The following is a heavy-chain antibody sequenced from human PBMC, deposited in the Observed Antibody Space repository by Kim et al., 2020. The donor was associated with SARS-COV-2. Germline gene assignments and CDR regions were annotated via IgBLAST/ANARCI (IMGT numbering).Heavy chain of an antibody. Sequence: SETLSLTCTVSGGSISSGGYYWSWIRQHPGKGLEWIGYIYYSGSTYYNPSLKSRVTISVDTSKNQFSLKLSSVTAADTAVYYCARAKPIAAAGNDYFDYWGQGTLVTVSS. V-gene: IGHV4-31*03. CDR3: ARAKPIAAAGNDYFDY. J-gene: IGHJ4*02. D-gene: IGHD6-13*01. CDR2: IYYSGST. CDR1: GGSISSGGYY.